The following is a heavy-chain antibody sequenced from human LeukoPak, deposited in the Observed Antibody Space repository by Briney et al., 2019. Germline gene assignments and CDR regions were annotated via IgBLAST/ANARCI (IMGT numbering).Heavy chain of an antibody. CDR1: GGSFSGYY. Sequence: SETLSLTCAVYGGSFSGYYWSWIRQPPGKGLEWIGEINHSGSTNYNPSLKSRVTISVDTSKNQFSLKLSSVTAADTAVYYCARGRRDYYGSGSYRWDYWGQGTLVTVSS. CDR2: INHSGST. V-gene: IGHV4-34*01. J-gene: IGHJ4*02. D-gene: IGHD3-10*01. CDR3: ARGRRDYYGSGSYRWDY.